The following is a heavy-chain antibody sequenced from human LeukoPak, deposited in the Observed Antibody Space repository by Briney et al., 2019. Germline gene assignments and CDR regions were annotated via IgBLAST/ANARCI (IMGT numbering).Heavy chain of an antibody. D-gene: IGHD4-17*01. J-gene: IGHJ4*02. CDR3: AKGTLYGDYANFYFDY. Sequence: GGSLRLSCAASGFTFSSYAMSWVRQAPGKGLEWVSAISGSGGSTYYADSVKGWFTISRDNSKNTLYLQMNSLRAEDTAVYYCAKGTLYGDYANFYFDYWGQGTLVTVSS. V-gene: IGHV3-23*01. CDR2: ISGSGGST. CDR1: GFTFSSYA.